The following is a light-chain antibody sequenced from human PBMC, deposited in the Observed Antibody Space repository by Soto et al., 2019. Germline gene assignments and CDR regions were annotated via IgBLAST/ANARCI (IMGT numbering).Light chain of an antibody. CDR3: QQYGRSPLT. V-gene: IGKV3-20*01. Sequence: ETVLTQSPGTLTLSPGERATLSCRASQSVSSSYLVWYQQKPGQAPRLLIYGASSRATGIPDRFSGSGSGTDFTLTTSRLDPEYFAVYYCQQYGRSPLTFGGGTKVEI. J-gene: IGKJ4*01. CDR1: QSVSSSY. CDR2: GAS.